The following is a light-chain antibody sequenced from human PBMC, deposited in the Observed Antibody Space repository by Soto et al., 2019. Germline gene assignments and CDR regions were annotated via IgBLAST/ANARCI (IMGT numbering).Light chain of an antibody. Sequence: VQITQSPSTLSASVGYRVTITFQASQDIYIYLNWYQHKPGKAPKLVIYDAYNLETGVPSTFSGSGYGTDFTFNISSLRPEDIATYYCQKSDHLPLFGPGTKVDIK. CDR3: QKSDHLPL. V-gene: IGKV1-33*01. CDR2: DAY. J-gene: IGKJ3*01. CDR1: QDIYIY.